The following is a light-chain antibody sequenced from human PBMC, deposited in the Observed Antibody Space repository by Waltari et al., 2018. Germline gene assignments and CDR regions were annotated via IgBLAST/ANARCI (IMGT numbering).Light chain of an antibody. V-gene: IGLV1-40*01. CDR3: ESFEVRLRGGVV. Sequence: QSVLTQPPSMSGAPGQRVTISCTGSSSNIGAGHDVHWYQVFPGTAPQLLIFGTTIRPSGVSERFPGSKADTSATLAMVWRQAEDGADYYCESFEVRLRGGVVFGGGTKVTVL. CDR2: GTT. J-gene: IGLJ3*02. CDR1: SSNIGAGHD.